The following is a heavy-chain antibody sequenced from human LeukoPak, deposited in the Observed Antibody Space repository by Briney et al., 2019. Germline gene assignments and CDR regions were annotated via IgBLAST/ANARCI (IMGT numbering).Heavy chain of an antibody. CDR2: ISGSGSNT. Sequence: PGGSLRLSCAASGFTFSTYAMNWVSQAPGKGVEWVAVISGSGSNTYYADSVKGRFTISRDNSKNTLYLQMNSLRAEDTAVYYFAKRGVTGMYYFDWWGQGTVVTVSS. CDR1: GFTFSTYA. V-gene: IGHV3-23*01. J-gene: IGHJ4*02. D-gene: IGHD1-14*01. CDR3: AKRGVTGMYYFDW.